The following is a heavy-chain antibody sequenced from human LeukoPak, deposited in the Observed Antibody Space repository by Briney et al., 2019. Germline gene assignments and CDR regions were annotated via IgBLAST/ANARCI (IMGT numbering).Heavy chain of an antibody. Sequence: GGSLRLSCTASGFTFGDYVMSWVRQAPGKGLEWVGFIRSKAYGGTTEYAASVKGRFTISRDDSKSIAYLQMNSLKTEDTAVYYCTIGRDGYNFHWFDPWGQGTLVTVSS. V-gene: IGHV3-49*04. D-gene: IGHD5-24*01. J-gene: IGHJ5*02. CDR3: TIGRDGYNFHWFDP. CDR1: GFTFGDYV. CDR2: IRSKAYGGTT.